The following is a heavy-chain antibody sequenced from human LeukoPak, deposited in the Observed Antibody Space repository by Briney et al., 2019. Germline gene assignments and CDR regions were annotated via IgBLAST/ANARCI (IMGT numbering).Heavy chain of an antibody. D-gene: IGHD3-10*01. V-gene: IGHV4-39*01. CDR1: GGSISSSSYY. CDR2: IYYSGST. CDR3: ARHVRTNYYGSGSYYGHYYYMDV. J-gene: IGHJ6*03. Sequence: KPSETLSLTCTVSGGSISSSSYYWGWIRQPPGKGLEWIGSIYYSGSTYYNPSLKSRVTISVDTSKNQFSLKLSSVTAADTAVYYCARHVRTNYYGSGSYYGHYYYMDV.